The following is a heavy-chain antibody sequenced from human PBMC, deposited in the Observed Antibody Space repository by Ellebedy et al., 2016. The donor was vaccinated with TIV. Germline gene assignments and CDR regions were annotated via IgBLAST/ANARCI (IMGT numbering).Heavy chain of an antibody. CDR3: VKDRVYNDGAWDFEF. Sequence: PGGSLRLSCEASGFPFTYTMAWVRRAPGKGLEWVAGIVTVGTPFYADSVKGRFTISRDDSRSRLYLQMNRVRGEDTAIYYCVKDRVYNDGAWDFEFWGPGTLVTVSS. D-gene: IGHD5-24*01. CDR2: IVTVGTP. J-gene: IGHJ4*02. V-gene: IGHV3-23*05. CDR1: GFPFTYT.